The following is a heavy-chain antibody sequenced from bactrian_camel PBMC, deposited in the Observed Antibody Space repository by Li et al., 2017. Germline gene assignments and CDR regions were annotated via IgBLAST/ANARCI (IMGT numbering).Heavy chain of an antibody. J-gene: IGHJ6*01. V-gene: IGHV3S40*01. Sequence: VQLVESGGGLVQPGGSLTLSCGASGFTFGHYDMSWVRQAPGKGLEWISDITSGYVTYYADSVKGRFTITKDNAKNTLYLEMNSLKPEDTAMYYCAAEGVDGVPGGHFGYWGQGTRVTVS. CDR1: GFTFGHYD. D-gene: IGHD5*01. CDR2: ITSGYVT. CDR3: AAEGVDGVPGGHFGY.